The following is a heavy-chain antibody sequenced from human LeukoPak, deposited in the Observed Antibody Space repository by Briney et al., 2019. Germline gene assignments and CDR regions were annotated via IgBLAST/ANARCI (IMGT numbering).Heavy chain of an antibody. D-gene: IGHD6-19*01. V-gene: IGHV3-23*01. CDR2: ISGGGSNT. CDR3: ANRPSTAVAATRFDH. CDR1: GFTFSSYA. J-gene: IGHJ4*02. Sequence: PGGSLRPSCAASGFTFSSYAMSWVRQAPGKGLEWVSNISGGGSNTYYAASVKGRFTISRDNSKNTLYLQMNSLRAEDTAVYFCANRPSTAVAATRFDHWGQGTLVTVSS.